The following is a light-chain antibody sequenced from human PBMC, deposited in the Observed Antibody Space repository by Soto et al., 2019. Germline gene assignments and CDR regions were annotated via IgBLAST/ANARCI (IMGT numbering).Light chain of an antibody. J-gene: IGKJ1*01. CDR1: QSVRNNY. Sequence: EIVLTHSPGTLSLSPGERATHSCRASQSVRNNYLAWYQQKPGQAPRLLIYAASGRATGIPDRFSGSGSGTDFTLTICRLEPEDFAVYHCQQYGSSPWTFGQGTKVDIK. CDR2: AAS. CDR3: QQYGSSPWT. V-gene: IGKV3-20*01.